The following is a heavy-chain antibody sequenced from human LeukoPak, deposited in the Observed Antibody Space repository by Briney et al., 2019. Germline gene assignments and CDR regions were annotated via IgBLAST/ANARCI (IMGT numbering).Heavy chain of an antibody. CDR3: AKDRALRGRGLYYFDY. V-gene: IGHV3-9*01. Sequence: GGSLRLSCAASGFTFDDYAVHWVRQAPGKGLEWVSGISWNSGSIGYADSMKGRFTISRDNAKNSLYLQMNSLRSEDTALYYCAKDRALRGRGLYYFDYWGQGTLVTVSS. CDR1: GFTFDDYA. D-gene: IGHD3-10*01. CDR2: ISWNSGSI. J-gene: IGHJ4*02.